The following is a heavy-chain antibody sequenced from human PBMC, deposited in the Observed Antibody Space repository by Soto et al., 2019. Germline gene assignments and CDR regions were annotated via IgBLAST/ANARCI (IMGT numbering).Heavy chain of an antibody. CDR3: AARYCTDGVCPYDY. V-gene: IGHV3-21*01. Sequence: EVQLVESGGGLVKPAGSLRLSCAASGFTFSSYSMNWVRLAPGKGLEWVSSISRSSYIYYSDSVKGRFTISRDTAKNSLYLQMNSLRAEDTAVYYCAARYCTDGVCPYDYWGKGTLVTVSS. CDR1: GFTFSSYS. J-gene: IGHJ4*02. D-gene: IGHD2-8*01. CDR2: ISRSSYI.